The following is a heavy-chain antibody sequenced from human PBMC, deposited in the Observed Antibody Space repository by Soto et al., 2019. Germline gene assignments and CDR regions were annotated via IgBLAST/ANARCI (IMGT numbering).Heavy chain of an antibody. J-gene: IGHJ4*02. D-gene: IGHD1-1*01. CDR3: TTELDPYYFDY. Sequence: EVQLVESGGGLVKPGGSLRLSCAASGFTFSNAWMNWVRQAPGKGLEWVGRIKSKTDGGTTDYAAPVKGRFTISRDDSKNTLYLQMNRLKAEDTAVYYCTTELDPYYFDYWGQGTLVTVSS. CDR1: GFTFSNAW. V-gene: IGHV3-15*07. CDR2: IKSKTDGGTT.